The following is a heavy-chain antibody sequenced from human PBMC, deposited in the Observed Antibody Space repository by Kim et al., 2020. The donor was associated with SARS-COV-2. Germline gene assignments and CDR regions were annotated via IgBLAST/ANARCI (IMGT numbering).Heavy chain of an antibody. Sequence: GGSLRLSCAASGFTFSNACIMWVRQAPGKGLEWVGRIKSNADSGTTHYAAPVKGRFTISRDDSKNTLYLQTNSLKTEDTAVYYCTTDPLFIVGATRSDYWGQGALVTVSS. CDR2: IKSNADSGTT. J-gene: IGHJ4*02. CDR3: TTDPLFIVGATRSDY. D-gene: IGHD1-26*01. CDR1: GFTFSNAC. V-gene: IGHV3-15*01.